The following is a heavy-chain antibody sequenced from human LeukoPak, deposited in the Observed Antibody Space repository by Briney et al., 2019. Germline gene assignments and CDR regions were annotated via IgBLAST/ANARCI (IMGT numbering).Heavy chain of an antibody. J-gene: IGHJ5*02. CDR3: ARDINGYYYDSHGYYPTDL. CDR2: IRVYNGST. Sequence: ASVKVSCKASGYIFTSYGISWVRQAPGQGLEWMGWIRVYNGSTNYPQRLQGGVTMTTDTSTTTAYMELRSLRSDDTAVYYCARDINGYYYDSHGYYPTDLWGQGTLVTVSS. V-gene: IGHV1-18*01. CDR1: GYIFTSYG. D-gene: IGHD3-22*01.